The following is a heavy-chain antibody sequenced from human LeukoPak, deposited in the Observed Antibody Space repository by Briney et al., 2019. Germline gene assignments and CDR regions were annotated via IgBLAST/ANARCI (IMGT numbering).Heavy chain of an antibody. CDR3: ARFGYSGWNLEY. D-gene: IGHD5-12*01. CDR2: INQGGIVK. CDR1: GFSFRDFW. V-gene: IGHV3-7*01. J-gene: IGHJ4*02. Sequence: PGGSLRLSCAASGFSFRDFWMTWVRQAPGKGLEWLANINQGGIVKYYVDSVKGRFTISRDDAESSLYVQMNSLRDEDTAVYYCARFGYSGWNLEYWGQGTLVTVSS.